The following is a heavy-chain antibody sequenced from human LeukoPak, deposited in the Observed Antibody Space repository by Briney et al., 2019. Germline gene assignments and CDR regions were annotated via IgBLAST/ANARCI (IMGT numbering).Heavy chain of an antibody. V-gene: IGHV3-33*01. CDR2: IWYDGSKT. D-gene: IGHD6-13*01. Sequence: GGSLRLSYATSGFTFNKFGMHWVRQAPGKGLEWVAVIWYDGSKTYYTDSVKGRFTISRDNSKNTLFLQMNNLRAEDTAVYYCAREGSTTWPASYNGMDVWGQGTTVAVSA. CDR3: AREGSTTWPASYNGMDV. CDR1: GFTFNKFG. J-gene: IGHJ6*01.